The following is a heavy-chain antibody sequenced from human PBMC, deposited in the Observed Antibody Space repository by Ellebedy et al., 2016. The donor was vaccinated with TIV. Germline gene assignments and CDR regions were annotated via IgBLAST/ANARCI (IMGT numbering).Heavy chain of an antibody. Sequence: GGSLRLXXAASGFTFSNYAMGWVRHVPGRGPEWVSTITANALTTWYADSVKGRFTISRDNSRSTVSLQMNSLRAEDTAPYYCVRDRNYPNDVFDLWGQGTVVTVSS. CDR3: VRDRNYPNDVFDL. V-gene: IGHV3-23*01. J-gene: IGHJ3*01. D-gene: IGHD5-24*01. CDR2: ITANALTT. CDR1: GFTFSNYA.